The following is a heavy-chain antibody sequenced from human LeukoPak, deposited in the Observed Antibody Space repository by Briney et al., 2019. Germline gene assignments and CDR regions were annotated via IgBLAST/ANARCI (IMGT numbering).Heavy chain of an antibody. J-gene: IGHJ4*02. D-gene: IGHD3-10*01. CDR3: TTEFGGSGTYPRGY. CDR1: GFTFNNAW. V-gene: IGHV3-15*01. Sequence: GGSLRLSCAASGFTFNNAWMSGVRQTPGKGLEWGGQIKSKIDGGTTDYTVPVKGRFIISRDDSKNTVYLQMNSLKSEDTAVYYCTTEFGGSGTYPRGYWGQGTLVIVSS. CDR2: IKSKIDGGTT.